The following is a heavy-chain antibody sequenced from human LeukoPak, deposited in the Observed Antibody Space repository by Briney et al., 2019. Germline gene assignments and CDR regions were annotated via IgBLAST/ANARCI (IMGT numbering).Heavy chain of an antibody. CDR2: IYYSGRT. J-gene: IGHJ4*02. CDR1: GGSISSSSYY. CDR3: ARHLVVAPFYFDY. Sequence: PSETLSLTCTVSGGSISSSSYYWGWIRQPPGKGLEWIGYIYYSGRTKHNPSLKGRVTISVDTSKNQFSLKLSSVTAADTAVYYCARHLVVAPFYFDYWGQGTLVTVSS. V-gene: IGHV4-61*05. D-gene: IGHD2-8*02.